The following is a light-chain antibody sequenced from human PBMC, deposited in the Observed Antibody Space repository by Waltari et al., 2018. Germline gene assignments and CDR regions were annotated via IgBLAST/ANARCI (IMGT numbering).Light chain of an antibody. Sequence: AIRMTQSPSSLSASTGDRVTITCRASQDITSYLAWYQQKPGKAPKLLISGSSTLQSGVPSRFSGSGSGTDFTLTISSLQSEDFATYYCQQYYIYPLGTFGQGTRLEIK. CDR2: GSS. CDR3: QQYYIYPLGT. CDR1: QDITSY. J-gene: IGKJ5*01. V-gene: IGKV1-8*01.